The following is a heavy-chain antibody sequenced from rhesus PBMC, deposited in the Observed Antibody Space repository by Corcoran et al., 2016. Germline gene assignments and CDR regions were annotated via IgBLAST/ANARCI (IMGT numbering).Heavy chain of an antibody. CDR3: TRGDYNFWTGYSDYFDF. V-gene: IGHV3S16*01. J-gene: IGHJ4*01. Sequence: EVQLVEYGGGLVPPGGSLRLSCAASGFTFSDYYMTWVRQAPGKGLEWVSSISRASTDIYYTYSVKGRVTVSRDNAKNSLALQMNSLKTEDTAVYYCTRGDYNFWTGYSDYFDFWGQGVLVTVSA. CDR1: GFTFSDYY. D-gene: IGHD3-3*01. CDR2: ISRASTDI.